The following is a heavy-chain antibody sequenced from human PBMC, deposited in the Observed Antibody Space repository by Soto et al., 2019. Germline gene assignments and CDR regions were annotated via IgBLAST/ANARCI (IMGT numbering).Heavy chain of an antibody. Sequence: SVKVSCKASGGTFSSYAISWVRQAPGQGLEWMGGIIPIFGTANYAQRFQGRVTITADESTSTAYMELSSLRSEDTAVYYCARPTWGYCSGGSCYSGSYYYGMDVWGQGTTVTVSS. CDR2: IIPIFGTA. J-gene: IGHJ6*02. V-gene: IGHV1-69*13. CDR3: ARPTWGYCSGGSCYSGSYYYGMDV. CDR1: GGTFSSYA. D-gene: IGHD2-15*01.